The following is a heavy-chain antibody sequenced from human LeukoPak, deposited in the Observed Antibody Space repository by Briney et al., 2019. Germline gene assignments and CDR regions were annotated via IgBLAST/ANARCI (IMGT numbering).Heavy chain of an antibody. D-gene: IGHD2-8*01. J-gene: IGHJ4*02. CDR2: ISAYNGNT. CDR1: GYTFTSYG. Sequence: ASVKVSCKASGYTFTSYGISWVRQAPGQGLEWMGWISAYNGNTNYAQKLQGRVTMTTDTSTSTAYMELRSLRSDDTAVDYCARHPIVLMVYAIPYFDYWGQGTLVTVSS. V-gene: IGHV1-18*01. CDR3: ARHPIVLMVYAIPYFDY.